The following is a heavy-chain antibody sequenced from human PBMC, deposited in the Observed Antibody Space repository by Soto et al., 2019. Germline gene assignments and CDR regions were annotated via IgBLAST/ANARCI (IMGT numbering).Heavy chain of an antibody. CDR2: IYHSGST. V-gene: IGHV4-30-2*05. J-gene: IGHJ6*02. CDR3: ASVPNGMDV. Sequence: SETLSLTCAVSGGSISSGGYSWSWIRQPPGKGLEWIGYIYHSGSTYYNPSLKSRVTISVDTSKNQFSLKLSSVTAADTAVYYCASVPNGMDVWGQGTTVTVSS. CDR1: GGSISSGGYS.